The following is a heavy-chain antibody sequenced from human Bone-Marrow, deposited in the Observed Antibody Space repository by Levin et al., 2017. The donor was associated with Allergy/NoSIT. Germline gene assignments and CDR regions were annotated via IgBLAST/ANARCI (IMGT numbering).Heavy chain of an antibody. Sequence: KSGGSLRLSCAASGFTFSDYYMSWVRQAPGKGLEWVSYIRSSGSTIYYADSVKGRFTISRDNAKNSLYLQMNSLRAEDTAVYYCTRDSSSSAFGYWGQGTLVTVSS. CDR1: GFTFSDYY. D-gene: IGHD6-6*01. CDR3: TRDSSSSAFGY. J-gene: IGHJ4*02. V-gene: IGHV3-11*01. CDR2: IRSSGSTI.